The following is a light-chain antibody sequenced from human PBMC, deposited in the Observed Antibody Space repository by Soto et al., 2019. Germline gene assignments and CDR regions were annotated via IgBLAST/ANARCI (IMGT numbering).Light chain of an antibody. Sequence: ETVLTQSPATLALSPGERATLSCRASQSVSSSYLAWYQQKPGQAPRLLIYGASSRATGIPDRFSGSGSGTDFTLTISRLEPEDFAVYYCQQYGSSPLTVGRGTKVDIK. CDR1: QSVSSSY. J-gene: IGKJ4*01. CDR2: GAS. CDR3: QQYGSSPLT. V-gene: IGKV3-20*01.